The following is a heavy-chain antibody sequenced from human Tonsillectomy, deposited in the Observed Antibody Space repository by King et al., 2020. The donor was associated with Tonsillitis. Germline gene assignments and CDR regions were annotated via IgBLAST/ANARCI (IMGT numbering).Heavy chain of an antibody. D-gene: IGHD5-18*01. Sequence: VQLVESGGVVVQPGGSLRLSCAAAGFTFDDYTMHGVRHAPGGGLWWVSLSSWDGGSRYSADSVKGRFTISRDNSKNSLYLQMNSLRNEDTALYYCAKATPRRGYSYGRDAFDIWGQGTMVTVSS. CDR3: AKATPRRGYSYGRDAFDI. V-gene: IGHV3-43*01. J-gene: IGHJ3*02. CDR2: SSWDGGSR. CDR1: GFTFDDYT.